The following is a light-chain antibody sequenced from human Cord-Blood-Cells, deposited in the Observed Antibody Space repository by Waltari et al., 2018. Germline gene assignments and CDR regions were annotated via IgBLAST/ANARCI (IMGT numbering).Light chain of an antibody. Sequence: QSALTQPASVSGSPGQSITTPRTATTSDVGGYNYLSWYQQHPGKAPKLMIYEVSNRPSGVSNRFSGSKSGNTASLTISGLQAEDEADYYCSSYTSSSTYVFGTGTKVTVL. CDR1: TSDVGGYNY. V-gene: IGLV2-14*01. CDR2: EVS. CDR3: SSYTSSSTYV. J-gene: IGLJ1*01.